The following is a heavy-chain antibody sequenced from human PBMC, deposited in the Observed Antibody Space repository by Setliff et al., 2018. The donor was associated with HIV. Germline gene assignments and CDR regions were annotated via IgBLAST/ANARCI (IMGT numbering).Heavy chain of an antibody. V-gene: IGHV1-46*01. CDR3: ARNPRIAVAGTDYYYYMDV. Sequence: GASVKVSCKASGYTFTSYYMHWVRQAPGQGLEWMGMINPSGGSTSYAQKFQGRVTMTRDTSTSTVYMELSSLRSEDTAVYYCARNPRIAVAGTDYYYYMDVWGKGTTVTVSS. J-gene: IGHJ6*03. CDR2: INPSGGST. D-gene: IGHD6-19*01. CDR1: GYTFTSYY.